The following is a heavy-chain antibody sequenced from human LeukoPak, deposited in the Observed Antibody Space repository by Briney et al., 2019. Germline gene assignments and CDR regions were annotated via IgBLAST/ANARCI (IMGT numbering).Heavy chain of an antibody. V-gene: IGHV4-34*01. Sequence: SETLSLTCAVYGGSFSAYYWTWIRQPPGKGLEWIGEIYHSGSTNYNPSLKSRVTISVDKSKNQFSLKPSSVTAADTAVYYCASISVVAATGARINWFDPWGQGTLVTVSS. D-gene: IGHD2-15*01. CDR1: GGSFSAYY. J-gene: IGHJ5*02. CDR3: ASISVVAATGARINWFDP. CDR2: IYHSGST.